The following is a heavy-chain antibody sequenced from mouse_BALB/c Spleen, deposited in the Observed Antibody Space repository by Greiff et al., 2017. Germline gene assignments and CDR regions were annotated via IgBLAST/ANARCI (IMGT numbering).Heavy chain of an antibody. Sequence: DGHLVESGGGLVQPGGSRKLSCAASGFTFSSFGMHWVRQAPEKGLEWVAYISSGSSTIYYADTVKGRFTISRDNPKNTLFLQMTSLRSEDTAMYYCARSPPPRYYLYAMDYWGQGTSVTVSS. D-gene: IGHD2-3*01. CDR1: GFTFSSFG. J-gene: IGHJ4*01. V-gene: IGHV5-17*02. CDR2: ISSGSSTI. CDR3: ARSPPPRYYLYAMDY.